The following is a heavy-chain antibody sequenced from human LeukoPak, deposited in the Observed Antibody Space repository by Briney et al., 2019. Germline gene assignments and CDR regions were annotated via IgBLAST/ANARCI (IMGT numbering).Heavy chain of an antibody. CDR1: GYTFTSYG. J-gene: IGHJ5*02. V-gene: IGHV1-69*13. Sequence: ASVKVSCKASGYTFTSYGISWVRQAPGQGLEWMGGIIPIFGTANYAQKFQGRVTITADESTSTAYMELSSLRSEDTAVYYCARDGVGAPSSWGQGTLVTVSS. D-gene: IGHD1-26*01. CDR2: IIPIFGTA. CDR3: ARDGVGAPSS.